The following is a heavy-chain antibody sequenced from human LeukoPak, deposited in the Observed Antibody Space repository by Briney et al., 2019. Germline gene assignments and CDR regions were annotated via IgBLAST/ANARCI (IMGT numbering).Heavy chain of an antibody. CDR3: ARDGLLGAADY. V-gene: IGHV3-7*01. Sequence: GGSLRLSCAASEFIFSGYWMNWVRQAPGKGLEWVANIKQDGSEKQYVDSVRGRFTISRDNAKNSLYLQMNSLRVEDTAVYYCARDGLLGAADYWGREPWSPSPQ. CDR1: EFIFSGYW. D-gene: IGHD6-13*01. J-gene: IGHJ4*02. CDR2: IKQDGSEK.